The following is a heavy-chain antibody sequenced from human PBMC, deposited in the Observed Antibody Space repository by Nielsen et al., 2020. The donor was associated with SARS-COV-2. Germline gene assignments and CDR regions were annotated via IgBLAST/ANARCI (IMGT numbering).Heavy chain of an antibody. CDR1: GFTFSSYE. CDR3: ARDYYYDSSGYPPGNS. CDR2: ISSSGSTI. J-gene: IGHJ4*02. D-gene: IGHD3-22*01. Sequence: SLKISCAASGFTFSSYEMNWVRQAPGKGLEWVSYISSSGSTIYYADSVKGRFTISRDNAKNSPYLQMNSLRAEDTAVYYCARDYYYDSSGYPPGNSWGQGTLVTVSS. V-gene: IGHV3-48*03.